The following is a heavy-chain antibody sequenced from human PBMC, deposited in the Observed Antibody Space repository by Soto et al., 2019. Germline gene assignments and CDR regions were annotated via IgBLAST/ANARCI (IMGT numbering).Heavy chain of an antibody. D-gene: IGHD2-15*01. CDR2: IYYSGST. CDR1: GGSISSGGYY. CDR3: ARGGYCSGGSCYTSYYYMDV. Sequence: PSETLSLTCTVSGGSISSGGYYWSWIRQHPGKGLEWIGYIYYSGSTYYNPSLKSRVTISVDTSKNQFSLKLSSVTAADTAVYYCARGGYCSGGSCYTSYYYMDVWGKGTTVTVS. J-gene: IGHJ6*03. V-gene: IGHV4-31*03.